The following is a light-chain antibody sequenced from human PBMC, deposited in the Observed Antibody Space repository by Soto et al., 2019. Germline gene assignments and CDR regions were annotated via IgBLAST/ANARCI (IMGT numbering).Light chain of an antibody. CDR1: QSVANSH. J-gene: IGKJ4*01. CDR3: QHYGSSSLT. Sequence: ETVLTQSPGTLYFSPGERATLSCRASQSVANSHVAWYQQRRGLPPRLLIYGASNRATGIPDRFSGSGCGADLYLTTIRLERHDPAVYFCQHYGSSSLTFGGLAKVYIK. CDR2: GAS. V-gene: IGKV3-20*01.